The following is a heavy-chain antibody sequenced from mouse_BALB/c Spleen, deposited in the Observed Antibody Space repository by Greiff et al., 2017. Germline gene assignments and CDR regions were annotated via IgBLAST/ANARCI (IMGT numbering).Heavy chain of an antibody. CDR3: ARKGGWAGSYAMDY. CDR1: GFSLTSYG. CDR2: IWAGGST. J-gene: IGHJ4*01. D-gene: IGHD3-3*01. Sequence: VMLVESGPGLVAPSQSLSITCTVSGFSLTSYGVHWVRQPPGKGLEWLGEIWAGGSTNYNSDHMSRLSISKDNSKSQVFLKMNSMRTDDTAMYYCARKGGWAGSYAMDYWGQGTSVTVSS. V-gene: IGHV2-9*02.